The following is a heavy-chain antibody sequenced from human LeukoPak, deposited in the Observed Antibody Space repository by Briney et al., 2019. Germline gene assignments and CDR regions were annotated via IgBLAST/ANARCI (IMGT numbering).Heavy chain of an antibody. D-gene: IGHD6-13*01. CDR2: IKQDGSEK. CDR1: GFTFSSYW. CDR3: ARDAIAAAGTGWSPFSQNRIIYYFDY. V-gene: IGHV3-7*01. Sequence: GGSLRLSCAASGFTFSSYWMSWVRQAPGKGLEWVANIKQDGSEKYYVDSVKGRFTISRDNAKNSLYLQTNSLRAEDTAVYYCARDAIAAAGTGWSPFSQNRIIYYFDYWGQGTLVTVSS. J-gene: IGHJ4*02.